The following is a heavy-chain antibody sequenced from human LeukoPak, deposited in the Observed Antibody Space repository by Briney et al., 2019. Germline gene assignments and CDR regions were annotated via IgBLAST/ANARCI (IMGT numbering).Heavy chain of an antibody. CDR1: GFTFSDSY. J-gene: IGHJ3*02. CDR3: ARDLDTGGAFDI. D-gene: IGHD5-18*01. V-gene: IGHV3-11*04. Sequence: GGSLRLSCAASGFTFSDSYMSWIRQAPGKGLEWISYISFSSNTIFYADSVKGRFIISRDNAKNALYLQMNSLRAEDTAVYYCARDLDTGGAFDIWGQGTVVTVSS. CDR2: ISFSSNTI.